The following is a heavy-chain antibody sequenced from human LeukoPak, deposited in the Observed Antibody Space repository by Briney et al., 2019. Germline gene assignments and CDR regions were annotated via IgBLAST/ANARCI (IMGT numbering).Heavy chain of an antibody. CDR2: INPNSGDT. J-gene: IGHJ4*02. CDR1: GYTFTGYY. CDR3: ARDCFLDY. Sequence: GASVKVSCKAFGYTFTGYYMHWVRQAPGQGLEWMGWINPNSGDTNYAQKFQGRVTMTRDTSISTAYLDLSSLKSDDTAVYYCARDCFLDYWGQGTLVTVSS. V-gene: IGHV1-2*02.